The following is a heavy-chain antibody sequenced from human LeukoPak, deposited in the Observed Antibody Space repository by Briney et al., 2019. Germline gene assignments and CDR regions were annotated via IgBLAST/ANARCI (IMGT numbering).Heavy chain of an antibody. D-gene: IGHD3-10*02. V-gene: IGHV3-7*01. Sequence: EGSLRLSCAASGFTFSSYWMSWVRQAPGKGLEWVANIKQDGSEKYYVDSVKGRFTISRDNAKNSLYLQMNSLRAEDTAVYYCAREGFLTMSQINWFDPWGQGTLVTVSS. CDR3: AREGFLTMSQINWFDP. CDR1: GFTFSSYW. J-gene: IGHJ5*02. CDR2: IKQDGSEK.